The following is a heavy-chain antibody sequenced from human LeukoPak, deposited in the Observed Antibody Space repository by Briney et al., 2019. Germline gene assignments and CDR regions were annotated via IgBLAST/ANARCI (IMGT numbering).Heavy chain of an antibody. J-gene: IGHJ4*02. D-gene: IGHD2-8*01. CDR1: GYPFTAYY. V-gene: IGHV1-2*02. Sequence: ASVKVSCKTSGYPFTAYYMHWVRQAPGQGLEWMGSINPNSGGTKYAQSFQDRVTMTSGRSISTVHMELSSLNSDDAAVYYCARNGPYFDYWGQGTLVTVSS. CDR3: ARNGPYFDY. CDR2: INPNSGGT.